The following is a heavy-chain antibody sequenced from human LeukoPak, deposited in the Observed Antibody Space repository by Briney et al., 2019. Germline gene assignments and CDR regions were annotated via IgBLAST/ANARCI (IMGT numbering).Heavy chain of an antibody. Sequence: PGGSLRLSCAASGFTVSSNYMGWVRQAPGKGLEWVTGIYRDGSTYYAESVKGRFTISRDNSKNILYLQMNSLRVEDTALYYCALDCCTGSRFDHWGQGTLVTVPS. CDR2: IYRDGST. CDR1: GFTVSSNY. CDR3: ALDCCTGSRFDH. D-gene: IGHD2-8*02. J-gene: IGHJ4*02. V-gene: IGHV3-53*01.